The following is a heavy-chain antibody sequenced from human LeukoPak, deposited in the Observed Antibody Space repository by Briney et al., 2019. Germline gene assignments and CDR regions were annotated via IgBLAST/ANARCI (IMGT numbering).Heavy chain of an antibody. CDR1: GGSTSSYY. CDR2: IYYSGSP. Sequence: SETLSLTCTVSGGSTSSYYWSWIRQPPGKGLEWVGYIYYSGSPNYNPSLESRVTISMDTSKNQFSLKLSSVIAADTAVYFCAGGLAYCGGDCYGDWGQGTLVTVSS. J-gene: IGHJ4*02. D-gene: IGHD2-21*02. CDR3: AGGLAYCGGDCYGD. V-gene: IGHV4-59*01.